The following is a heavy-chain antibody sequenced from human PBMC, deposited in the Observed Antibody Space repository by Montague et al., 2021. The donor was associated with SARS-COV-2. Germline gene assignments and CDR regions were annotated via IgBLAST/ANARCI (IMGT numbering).Heavy chain of an antibody. D-gene: IGHD4-11*01. J-gene: IGHJ6*02. CDR3: AVNSNYYYYYGMDV. CDR2: IYHSGST. V-gene: IGHV4-38-2*02. CDR1: GYSISSGYY. Sequence: SETLSLTCTVSGYSISSGYYWGWIRQPPGKGLEWTGSIYHSGSTYYNPSLKSRVTISVDTSKNQFSLKLSSATAADTAVYYCAVNSNYYYYYGMDVWGQGTTVTVSS.